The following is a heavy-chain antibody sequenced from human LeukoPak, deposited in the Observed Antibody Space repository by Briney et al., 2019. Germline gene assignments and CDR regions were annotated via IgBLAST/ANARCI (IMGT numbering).Heavy chain of an antibody. J-gene: IGHJ3*02. Sequence: ASVKVSXKASGYTFTSYYMHWVRQAPGQGLEWMGIINPSGGSTSYAQKFQGRVTMTRDTSTSTVYMELSSLRSEDTAVYYCASQTDYGDYEGAFDIWGQGTMVTVSS. CDR2: INPSGGST. CDR1: GYTFTSYY. CDR3: ASQTDYGDYEGAFDI. V-gene: IGHV1-46*03. D-gene: IGHD4-17*01.